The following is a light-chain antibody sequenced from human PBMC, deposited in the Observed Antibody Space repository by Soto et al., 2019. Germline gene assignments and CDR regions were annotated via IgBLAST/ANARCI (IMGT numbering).Light chain of an antibody. CDR2: KAS. J-gene: IGKJ1*01. Sequence: DIHMTQSPSTLSGSVGDRVTITCRASQTISSWFAWYQQKPGKAPKLLIYKASTLKSGVPSRFSGSGSGTEFTLTISSLQPDDFATYYCQHYNSYSEAFGQGTKVDIK. CDR3: QHYNSYSEA. V-gene: IGKV1-5*03. CDR1: QTISSW.